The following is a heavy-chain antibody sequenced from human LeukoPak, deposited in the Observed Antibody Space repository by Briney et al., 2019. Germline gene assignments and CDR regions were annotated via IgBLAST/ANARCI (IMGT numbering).Heavy chain of an antibody. CDR2: IGGSSSFV. Sequence: GGSLRLSCAASGFTFSSYTMNCVRQAPGKGLEWVSSIGGSSSFVFYADSVKGRFTISRDNAKNSLYLQMSSLRVEDTAIYYCARVQGERRDYWGQGTLVTVSS. V-gene: IGHV3-21*01. CDR1: GFTFSSYT. CDR3: ARVQGERRDY. J-gene: IGHJ4*02. D-gene: IGHD3-16*01.